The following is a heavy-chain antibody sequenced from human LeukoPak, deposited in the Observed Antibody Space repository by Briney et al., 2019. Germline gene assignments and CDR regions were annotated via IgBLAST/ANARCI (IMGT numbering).Heavy chain of an antibody. J-gene: IGHJ4*02. CDR2: IYYSGST. CDR3: ARGRITMIRGIIISGYFDY. Sequence: SETLSLTCTVSGGSISSYYWSWIRQPPGKGLEWIGYIYYSGSTNYNPSLKSRVTISVDTSKNQFSLKLTSVTAADTAVYYCARGRITMIRGIIISGYFDYWGQGALVTVSS. D-gene: IGHD3-10*01. CDR1: GGSISSYY. V-gene: IGHV4-59*08.